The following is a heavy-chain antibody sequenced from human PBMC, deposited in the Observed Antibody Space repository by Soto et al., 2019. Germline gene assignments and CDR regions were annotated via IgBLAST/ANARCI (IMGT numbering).Heavy chain of an antibody. J-gene: IGHJ6*02. CDR3: ARNPYYYGMDV. CDR1: GFNFSSYG. V-gene: IGHV3-33*01. Sequence: GXSLRLSCAASGFNFSSYGMHWVRQAPGKGLEWVAVIWYDGSNKYYADSVKGRFTISRDNSKNTLYLQMNSLRAEFTAVYYCARNPYYYGMDVWGQGTTVTXSS. CDR2: IWYDGSNK.